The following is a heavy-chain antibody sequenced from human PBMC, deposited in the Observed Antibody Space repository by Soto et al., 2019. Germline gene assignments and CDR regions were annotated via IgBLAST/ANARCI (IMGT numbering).Heavy chain of an antibody. J-gene: IGHJ4*02. V-gene: IGHV2-5*02. Sequence: QITLNESGPTVVKPTETLTLTCTFSGFSLTTSGVGVGWVRQSPGKAPEWLAFIYWDDDKRYSPSLKSRLTITKDTSKNLVILTMANVDPADTATFYCAHRVLRAVFGLVTTTAIYFDFWGQGTPVVVSS. D-gene: IGHD3-3*01. CDR1: GFSLTTSGVG. CDR2: IYWDDDK. CDR3: AHRVLRAVFGLVTTTAIYFDF.